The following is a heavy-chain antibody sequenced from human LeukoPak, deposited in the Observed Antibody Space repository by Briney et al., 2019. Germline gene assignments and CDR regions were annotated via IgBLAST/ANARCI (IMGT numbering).Heavy chain of an antibody. V-gene: IGHV3-30-3*01. CDR1: GFTFSSYA. D-gene: IGHD5-18*01. J-gene: IGHJ4*02. CDR3: ARGRGYNSSYPFDY. CDR2: ISYDGNNK. Sequence: PGGSLRLSCAASGFTFSSYAMHWVRQAPGKGLEWVAVISYDGNNKYYADSVKGRFTISRDNSKNTLYLQMNSLRAEDTAVYYCARGRGYNSSYPFDYWGQGTLVTVSS.